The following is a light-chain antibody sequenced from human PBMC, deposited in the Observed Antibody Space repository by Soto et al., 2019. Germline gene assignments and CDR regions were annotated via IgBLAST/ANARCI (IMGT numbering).Light chain of an antibody. Sequence: VFTQSPHTLSLSPGERATLSCRASQSVRSSHLAWYQQMPGQAPRLLIYGASNRATGIPDRFSGSGSGTDFTLTISRLEPEDFAVYYCQQYSSSPLTFGGGTKV. CDR3: QQYSSSPLT. V-gene: IGKV3-20*01. CDR1: QSVRSSH. CDR2: GAS. J-gene: IGKJ4*01.